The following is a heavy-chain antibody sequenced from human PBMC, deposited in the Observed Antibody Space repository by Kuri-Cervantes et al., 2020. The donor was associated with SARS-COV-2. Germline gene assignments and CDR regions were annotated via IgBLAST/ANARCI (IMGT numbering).Heavy chain of an antibody. CDR1: GFTFSSFA. D-gene: IGHD3-10*01. J-gene: IGHJ6*02. Sequence: GGSLRLCCAASGFTFSSFAMHWVRQAPGKGLEWVAVISYDGSNRYYADSVKGRFTISRDNSKNTLYLQMNSLRAEDTAVYYCAREPSGDGDYYYYYGMDVWGQGTTVTVSS. CDR3: AREPSGDGDYYYYYGMDV. CDR2: ISYDGSNR. V-gene: IGHV3-30-3*01.